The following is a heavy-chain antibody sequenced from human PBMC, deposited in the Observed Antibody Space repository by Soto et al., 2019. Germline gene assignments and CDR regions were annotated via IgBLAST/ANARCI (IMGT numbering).Heavy chain of an antibody. CDR3: SRDFLANNDYGGKIRYFDL. D-gene: IGHD4-17*01. Sequence: SETLSLTCTLSGGSIRSGCYYWSWIRQHPGKGLEWIGYIYYSGSTYYNPSLKTRITISVDTSKTPFPLTLRAVNAADTAVYYCSRDFLANNDYGGKIRYFDLWGRGTLVTVSS. CDR2: IYYSGST. J-gene: IGHJ2*01. CDR1: GGSIRSGCYY. V-gene: IGHV4-31*03.